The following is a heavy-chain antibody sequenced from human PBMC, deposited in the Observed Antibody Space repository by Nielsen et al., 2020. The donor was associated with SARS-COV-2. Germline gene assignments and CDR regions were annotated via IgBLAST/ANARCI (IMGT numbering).Heavy chain of an antibody. J-gene: IGHJ4*02. D-gene: IGHD3-3*02. Sequence: GESLKISCAASGFIFSDYNMNWVRQAPGKGLEWVSSISTTSSYIDYADSMKGRITISRDNAKNSLYLQMNSLRAEDTALYYCARDISSDFWGQGTLVTVSS. V-gene: IGHV3-21*06. CDR1: GFIFSDYN. CDR2: ISTTSSYI. CDR3: ARDISSDF.